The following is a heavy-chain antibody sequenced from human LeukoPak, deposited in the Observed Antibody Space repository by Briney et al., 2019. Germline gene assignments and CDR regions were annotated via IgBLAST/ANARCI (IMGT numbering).Heavy chain of an antibody. CDR3: ARDHSIVATIASYFDY. Sequence: GESLQISFKGSGYSFTSYWIGWVRRMPGKGLEWMGIIYPGDSDTRYSPSFQGQVTISADKSISTAYLQWSSLKASDTAMYYCARDHSIVATIASYFDYWGQGTLVTVSS. V-gene: IGHV5-51*01. CDR1: GYSFTSYW. J-gene: IGHJ4*02. CDR2: IYPGDSDT. D-gene: IGHD5-12*01.